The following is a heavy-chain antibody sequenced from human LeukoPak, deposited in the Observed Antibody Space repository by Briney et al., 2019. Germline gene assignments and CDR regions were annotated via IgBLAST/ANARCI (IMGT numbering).Heavy chain of an antibody. Sequence: PSETLSLTCAVYGGSFSGYYWSWIRQPPGKGLEWIGEINHSVSTNYKPSLKSRVTISVDTSKNQFSLKLSSVTAADTAVYYCARGVLQPYDYWGQGTLVTVSS. J-gene: IGHJ4*02. CDR1: GGSFSGYY. CDR3: ARGVLQPYDY. CDR2: INHSVST. V-gene: IGHV4-34*01. D-gene: IGHD2/OR15-2a*01.